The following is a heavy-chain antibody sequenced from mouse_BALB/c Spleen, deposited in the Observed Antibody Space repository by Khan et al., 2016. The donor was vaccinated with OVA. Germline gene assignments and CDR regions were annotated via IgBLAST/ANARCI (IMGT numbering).Heavy chain of an antibody. V-gene: IGHV2-6-1*01. Sequence: VQLMQSGPGLVAPSQSLSITCNISGFSFTNYGVHWVRQPPGKGLEWLVVIWSDGSTTYNSALKSRLSLSKYYSKSQVFLKINSIHTDDTAMYFCAGQPYNHYNFMDYWGQGTSVTVSS. CDR2: IWSDGST. J-gene: IGHJ4*01. D-gene: IGHD2-10*01. CDR1: GFSFTNYG. CDR3: AGQPYNHYNFMDY.